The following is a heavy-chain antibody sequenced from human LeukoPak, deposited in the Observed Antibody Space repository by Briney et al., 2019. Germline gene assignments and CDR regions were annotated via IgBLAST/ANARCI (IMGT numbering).Heavy chain of an antibody. CDR3: ARGYKQVDY. CDR2: ISGSGGNI. Sequence: AMSWVRXAPGEGLEWVSSISGSGGNINNADSVKGRFTISRDNSKNTLYLQMNSLRAEDTAVYYCARGYKQVDYWGQGTLVTVSS. CDR1: A. V-gene: IGHV3-23*01. D-gene: IGHD5-18*01. J-gene: IGHJ4*02.